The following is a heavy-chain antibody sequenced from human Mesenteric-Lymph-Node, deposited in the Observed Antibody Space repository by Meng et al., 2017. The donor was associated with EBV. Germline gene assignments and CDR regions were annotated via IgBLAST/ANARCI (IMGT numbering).Heavy chain of an antibody. CDR3: AHRYSSSWTHPGDWFDP. Sequence: LTLTCTFSGFSLRPSSVGVGWIRQRTGQALEWLALIYWDDDKRYSPSLQSRLTLPTDPSTNQVVLTMTNMDPVHTAAYYCAHRYSSSWTHPGDWFDPWGQGTLVTVSS. V-gene: IGHV2-5*02. CDR2: IYWDDDK. J-gene: IGHJ5*02. D-gene: IGHD6-13*01. CDR1: GFSLRPSSVG.